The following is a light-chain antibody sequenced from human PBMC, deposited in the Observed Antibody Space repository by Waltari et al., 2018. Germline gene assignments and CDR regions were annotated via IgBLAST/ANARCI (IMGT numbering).Light chain of an antibody. CDR3: SSYTRSGPL. CDR1: SSDVGGYNY. CDR2: EVH. J-gene: IGLJ3*02. V-gene: IGLV2-14*01. Sequence: QSALTQPASVSGSPGQSITISCTGTSSDVGGYNYVSWYQQHPGKAPKLVIYEVHNRPSGVSSRFSGSKSGNTASLTISGLQAEDEADYYCSSYTRSGPLFGGGTKLTVL.